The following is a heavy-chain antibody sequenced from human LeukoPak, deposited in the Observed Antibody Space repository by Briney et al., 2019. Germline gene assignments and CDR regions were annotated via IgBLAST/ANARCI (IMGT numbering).Heavy chain of an antibody. CDR3: AKDGRGIQLWLRSPEYFQH. V-gene: IGHV3-30*02. CDR2: IQYDGSDK. CDR1: TFSFSNYG. Sequence: GGSLRLSCAASTFSFSNYGMHWVRQVPGKGLEWLAFIQYDGSDKYYADSVKGRFTISRDNSKNTLYLQMNSLRAEDTAVYYCAKDGRGIQLWLRSPEYFQHWGQGTLVTVSS. J-gene: IGHJ1*01. D-gene: IGHD5-18*01.